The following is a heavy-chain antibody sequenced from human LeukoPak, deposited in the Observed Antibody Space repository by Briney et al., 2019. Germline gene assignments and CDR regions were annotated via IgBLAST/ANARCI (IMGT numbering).Heavy chain of an antibody. Sequence: PGGSLRLSCAASGFTFSSYSMNWVRQAPGKGLEWVSSISSSSSYIYYADSVKGRFTISRDNAKNSLYLQMNSLRAEDTAVYYCARDSNYYGSGSYYTSDYWGQGTLVTVSS. D-gene: IGHD3-10*01. CDR3: ARDSNYYGSGSYYTSDY. J-gene: IGHJ4*02. CDR1: GFTFSSYS. V-gene: IGHV3-21*01. CDR2: ISSSSSYI.